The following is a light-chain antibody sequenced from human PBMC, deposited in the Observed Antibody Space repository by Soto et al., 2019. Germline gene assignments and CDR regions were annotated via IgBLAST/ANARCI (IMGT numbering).Light chain of an antibody. CDR2: DAS. CDR1: QNVSTY. V-gene: IGKV3-11*01. CDR3: QRRTNWLT. J-gene: IGKJ3*01. Sequence: EIVLTQSQATMSLSPGERVTLSCRASQNVSTYLAWYQQKPGQAPRLLIDDASDRATVIPARFIGSGSGTDFTLTISRPAPEDSAVYYCQRRTNWLTFGPGTKVDIK.